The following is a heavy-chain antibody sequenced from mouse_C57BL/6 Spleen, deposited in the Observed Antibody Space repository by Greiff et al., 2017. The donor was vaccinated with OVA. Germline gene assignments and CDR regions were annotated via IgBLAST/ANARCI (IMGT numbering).Heavy chain of an antibody. CDR3: AREGYDGDFDY. J-gene: IGHJ2*01. CDR1: GFTFSDYY. Sequence: EVKLMESEGGLVQPGSSMKLSCTASGFTFSDYYMAWVRQVPEKGLEWVANINYDGSSTYYLDSLKSRFIISRDNAKNILYLQMSSLKSEDTATYYCAREGYDGDFDYWGQGTTLTVSS. V-gene: IGHV5-16*01. D-gene: IGHD2-3*01. CDR2: INYDGSST.